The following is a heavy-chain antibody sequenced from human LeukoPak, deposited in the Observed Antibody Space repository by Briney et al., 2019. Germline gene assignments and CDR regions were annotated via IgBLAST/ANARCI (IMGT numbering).Heavy chain of an antibody. Sequence: PGGSLRLPCAVSGFTFSSYSMNWVRQAPGKGLEWVSSISSSSSYIYYADSVKGRFTISRDNAKNSLYLQMNSLRAEDTAVYYCARCSSTSCPWGAFDIWGQGTMVTVSS. CDR2: ISSSSSYI. CDR3: ARCSSTSCPWGAFDI. V-gene: IGHV3-21*01. CDR1: GFTFSSYS. J-gene: IGHJ3*02. D-gene: IGHD2-2*01.